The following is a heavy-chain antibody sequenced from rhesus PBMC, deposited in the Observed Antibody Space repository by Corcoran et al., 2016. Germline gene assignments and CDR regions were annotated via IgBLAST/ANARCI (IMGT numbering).Heavy chain of an antibody. CDR2: IYWNDDK. V-gene: IGHV2-1*01. J-gene: IGHJ4*01. CDR1: GFSLSTSGMG. Sequence: QVTLKESGPALVKPTQTLPLTCTFSGFSLSTSGMGVGWIRQPSRKTLEWLAHIYWNDDKYYSTSLKSRLTISKDTSKNQVVLTMTNMDPVDTATYYCARLGIPYYFDYWGQGVLVTVSS. D-gene: IGHD7-45*01. CDR3: ARLGIPYYFDY.